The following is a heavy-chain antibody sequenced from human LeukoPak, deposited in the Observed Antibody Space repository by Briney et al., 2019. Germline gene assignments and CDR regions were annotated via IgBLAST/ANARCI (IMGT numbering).Heavy chain of an antibody. J-gene: IGHJ4*02. V-gene: IGHV1-2*02. Sequence: ASVKVSCKASGYTFTGYYMHWVRQAPGHGLEWMGWINPNSGGTNYAQKFQGRVTMTRDTSISTAYMELSRLRSDDTAVYYCARDRPSHSGYDFDYWGQGTLVTVSS. CDR1: GYTFTGYY. CDR2: INPNSGGT. CDR3: ARDRPSHSGYDFDY. D-gene: IGHD5-12*01.